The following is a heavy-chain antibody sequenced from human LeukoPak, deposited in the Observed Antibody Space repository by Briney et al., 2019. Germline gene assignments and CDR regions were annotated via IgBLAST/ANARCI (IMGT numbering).Heavy chain of an antibody. Sequence: GASVKVSCKASGYTFTSYDINWVRQATGQGLEWMGWMNPNSGNTGYAQKFQGRVTITRNTSISTAYMELSSLRSEDTAVYYCARVLDYVWGSYLDYWGQGTLVTVSS. V-gene: IGHV1-8*03. CDR3: ARVLDYVWGSYLDY. CDR1: GYTFTSYD. J-gene: IGHJ4*02. CDR2: MNPNSGNT. D-gene: IGHD3-16*02.